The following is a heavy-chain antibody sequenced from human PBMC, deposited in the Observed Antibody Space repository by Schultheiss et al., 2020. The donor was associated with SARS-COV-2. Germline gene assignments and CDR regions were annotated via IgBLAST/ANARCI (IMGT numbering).Heavy chain of an antibody. D-gene: IGHD3-9*01. V-gene: IGHV4-61*01. CDR2: INHSGST. J-gene: IGHJ6*02. Sequence: SETLSLTCTVSGGSVSSGSYYWSWIRQPPGKGLEWIGEINHSGSTNYNPSLKSRVTISVDTSKNQFSLKLSSVTAADTAVYYCAREPTYYDILTGSYALYYYGMDVWGQGTTVTVSS. CDR1: GGSVSSGSYY. CDR3: AREPTYYDILTGSYALYYYGMDV.